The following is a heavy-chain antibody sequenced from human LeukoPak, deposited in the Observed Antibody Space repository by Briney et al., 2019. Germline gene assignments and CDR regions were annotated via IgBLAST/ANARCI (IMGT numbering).Heavy chain of an antibody. Sequence: VASVKVSCKASGYTFTDYYVNGGRQAPGQGLEWMGWINPNSGDTNYAETFQGRVTMTRDTSISTAYMELNRLRSDDTAVYYCARRYNILTGFLFWGQGTLVTVSS. J-gene: IGHJ4*02. CDR3: ARRYNILTGFLF. CDR2: INPNSGDT. V-gene: IGHV1-2*02. D-gene: IGHD3-9*01. CDR1: GYTFTDYY.